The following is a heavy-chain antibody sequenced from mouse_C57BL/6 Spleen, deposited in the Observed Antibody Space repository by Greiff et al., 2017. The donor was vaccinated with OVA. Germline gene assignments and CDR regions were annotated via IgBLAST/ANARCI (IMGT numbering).Heavy chain of an antibody. CDR1: GYAFSSSW. CDR2: IYPGDGDT. V-gene: IGHV1-82*01. J-gene: IGHJ2*01. Sequence: VQVVESGPELVKPGASVKISCKASGYAFSSSWMNWVKQRPGKGLEWIGRIYPGDGDTNYNGKFKGKATLTADKSSSTAYMQFSSLTSEDSAVYFCAREEDSSGYLYYFDYWGQGTTLTVSS. D-gene: IGHD3-2*02. CDR3: AREEDSSGYLYYFDY.